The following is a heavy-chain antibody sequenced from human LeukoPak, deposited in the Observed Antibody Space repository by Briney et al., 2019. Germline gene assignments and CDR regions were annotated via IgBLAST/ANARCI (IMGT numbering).Heavy chain of an antibody. V-gene: IGHV3-23*01. D-gene: IGHD3-10*01. CDR1: AFSFSNYA. CDR3: AKGHVRGQYYFDY. CDR2: IHGSGGIT. J-gene: IGHJ4*02. Sequence: SGGSLRLSRAASAFSFSNYALTWVRQAPGKGLEWVSGIHGSGGITYYADSVKGRFTISRDNSKNTLYLQMNSLRAEDTAVYYCAKGHVRGQYYFDYWGQGTLVTVSS.